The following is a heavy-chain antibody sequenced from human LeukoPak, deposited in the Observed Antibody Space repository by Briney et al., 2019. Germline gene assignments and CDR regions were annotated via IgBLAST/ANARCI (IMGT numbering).Heavy chain of an antibody. Sequence: GESLKISCKGSGYSFTSYWTSWVRQMPGKGLEWMGRIDPSDSYTNYSPSFQGHVTISADKSISTAYLQWSSLKASDTAMYYCARHYDILTGYPLDAFDIWGQGTMVTVSS. CDR2: IDPSDSYT. D-gene: IGHD3-9*01. CDR3: ARHYDILTGYPLDAFDI. CDR1: GYSFTSYW. V-gene: IGHV5-10-1*01. J-gene: IGHJ3*02.